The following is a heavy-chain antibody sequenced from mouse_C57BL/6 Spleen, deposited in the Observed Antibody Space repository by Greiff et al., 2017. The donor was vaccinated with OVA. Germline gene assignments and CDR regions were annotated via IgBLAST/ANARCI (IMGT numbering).Heavy chain of an antibody. CDR3: TRFWYYGSSPYYFDY. V-gene: IGHV1-15*01. D-gene: IGHD1-1*01. CDR1: GYTFTDYE. Sequence: QVQLQQSGAELVRPGASVTLSCKASGYTFTDYEMHWVKQTPVHGLEWIGAIDPETGGTAYNQKFKGKAILTADKSSSTAYMELRSLTSEDSAVYYCTRFWYYGSSPYYFDYWGQGTTLTVSS. J-gene: IGHJ2*01. CDR2: IDPETGGT.